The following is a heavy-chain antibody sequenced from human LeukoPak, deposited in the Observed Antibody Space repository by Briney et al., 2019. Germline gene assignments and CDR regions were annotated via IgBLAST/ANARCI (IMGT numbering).Heavy chain of an antibody. J-gene: IGHJ4*02. D-gene: IGHD6-19*01. CDR2: IYTSGST. Sequence: SQTLSLTCTVSGGSTSSGSYYWSWIRQPAGKGLEWIGRIYTSGSTNYNPSLKSRVTISLDMSKNQFSLKLSSVTAADTAVYYCARECTFQWLVRGYYFDYWGQGTLVTVSS. V-gene: IGHV4-61*02. CDR3: ARECTFQWLVRGYYFDY. CDR1: GGSTSSGSYY.